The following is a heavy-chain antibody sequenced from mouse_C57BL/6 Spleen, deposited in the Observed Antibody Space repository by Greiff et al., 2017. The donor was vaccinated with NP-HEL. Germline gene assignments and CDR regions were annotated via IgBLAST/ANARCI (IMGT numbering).Heavy chain of an antibody. D-gene: IGHD3-3*01. V-gene: IGHV1-76*01. CDR2: IYPGSGNT. Sequence: QVQLQQSGAELVRPGASVKLSCKASGYTFTDYYINWVKQRPGQGLEWIARIYPGSGNTYYNEKFKGKATLTAEKSSSTAYMQLSSLTSEDSAVYFCARSGQGAMDYWGQGTSVTVSS. CDR1: GYTFTDYY. CDR3: ARSGQGAMDY. J-gene: IGHJ4*01.